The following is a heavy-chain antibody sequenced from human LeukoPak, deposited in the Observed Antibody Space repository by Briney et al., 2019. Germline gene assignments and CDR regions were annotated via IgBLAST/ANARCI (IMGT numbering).Heavy chain of an antibody. Sequence: PSETLSLTCTVSGGSISSSSYYWGWIRQPPGKGLEGIGSIYYSGSTYYNPSLKSRVTISVDTSKNQFSLKLSSVTAADTAVYYCARQIKRVCLYYDFWSGPYYFDYWGQGTLVTVSS. CDR2: IYYSGST. V-gene: IGHV4-39*01. CDR1: GGSISSSSYY. J-gene: IGHJ4*02. CDR3: ARQIKRVCLYYDFWSGPYYFDY. D-gene: IGHD3-3*01.